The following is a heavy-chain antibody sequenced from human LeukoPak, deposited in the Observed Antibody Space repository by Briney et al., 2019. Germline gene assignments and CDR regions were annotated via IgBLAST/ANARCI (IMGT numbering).Heavy chain of an antibody. Sequence: ASVKVSCKASGYTFTSYDINWERQATGQGLEWMGWMNPNSGNTGYAQKFQGRVTITRNTSISTAYMELSSLRSEDTAVYYCARGDSSWLAFDYWGQGTLVTVSS. J-gene: IGHJ4*02. CDR2: MNPNSGNT. V-gene: IGHV1-8*03. D-gene: IGHD6-13*01. CDR1: GYTFTSYD. CDR3: ARGDSSWLAFDY.